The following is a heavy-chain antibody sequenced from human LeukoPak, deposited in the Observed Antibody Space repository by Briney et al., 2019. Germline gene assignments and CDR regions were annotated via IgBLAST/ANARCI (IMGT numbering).Heavy chain of an antibody. D-gene: IGHD6-6*01. CDR3: ARDWGNSSSVY. J-gene: IGHJ4*02. CDR1: GYTFTSYY. V-gene: IGHV1-46*03. CDR2: INPSGGST. Sequence: ASVKVSCXASGYTFTSYYMHGVRQAPGQGLEWMGIINPSGGSTSYAQKFHGRVTMTRDTSTSTVYMELSSLRSEDTAVYYCARDWGNSSSVYWGQGTLVTVSS.